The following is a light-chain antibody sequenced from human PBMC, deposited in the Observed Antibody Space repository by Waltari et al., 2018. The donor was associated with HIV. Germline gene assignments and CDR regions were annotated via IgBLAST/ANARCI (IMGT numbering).Light chain of an antibody. CDR2: GNN. V-gene: IGLV1-40*01. CDR3: QSYDSGLSGVV. CDR1: SSNIGADYD. J-gene: IGLJ2*01. Sequence: QSVLTQPPSVFGAPGPRVTISCTWISSNIGADYDVQWYQQVPGTAPKLLIYGNNNRPSGVPDRFSGSKSGTSASLAITGLQAEDEADYYCQSYDSGLSGVVFGGGTRLTVL.